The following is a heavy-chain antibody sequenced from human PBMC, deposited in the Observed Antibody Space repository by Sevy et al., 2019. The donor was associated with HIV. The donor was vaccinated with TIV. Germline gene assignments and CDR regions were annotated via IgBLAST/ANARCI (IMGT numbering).Heavy chain of an antibody. J-gene: IGHJ4*02. V-gene: IGHV3-30*04. CDR2: ISYDGSNK. D-gene: IGHD3-22*01. CDR1: GVTLGDYD. CDR3: GRDREMGNYYDSSGSIDY. Sequence: GGSLRLSCTVSGVTLGDYDMSWVRQAPGKGLEWVAVISYDGSNKYYADSVKGRLTISRDNSKNTLYVQMNSLRAEDTAVFYCGRDREMGNYYDSSGSIDYWGQGTLVTVSS.